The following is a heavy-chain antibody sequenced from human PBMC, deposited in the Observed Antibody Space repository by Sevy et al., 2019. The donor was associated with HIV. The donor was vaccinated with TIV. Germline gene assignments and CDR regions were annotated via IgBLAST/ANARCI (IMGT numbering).Heavy chain of an antibody. CDR3: AGYCSGCSCYNYYYYYGMDV. V-gene: IGHV1-69*13. CDR2: IIPIFGTA. D-gene: IGHD2-15*01. J-gene: IGHJ6*02. Sequence: ASVKVSCKASGGTFSSYAISWVRQAPGQGLEWMGGIIPIFGTANYAQKFQGRVTITADESTSTAYMELSSLRSEDTAVYYCAGYCSGCSCYNYYYYYGMDVWGQGTTVTVSS. CDR1: GGTFSSYA.